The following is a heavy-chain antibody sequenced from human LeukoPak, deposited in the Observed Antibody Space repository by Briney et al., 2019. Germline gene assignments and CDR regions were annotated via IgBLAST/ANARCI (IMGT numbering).Heavy chain of an antibody. CDR2: IRSDGSNE. Sequence: GRSLRLSCAASGLTFASYCMHWVRQAPRKWLECVAVIRSDGSNEYYADSVNGRFTLSRANSKNTLYLQMNSLRAEDTAVYYCAREWDTAMVLDYWGQGTLVTVSS. CDR3: AREWDTAMVLDY. D-gene: IGHD5-18*01. V-gene: IGHV3-33*01. CDR1: GLTFASYC. J-gene: IGHJ4*02.